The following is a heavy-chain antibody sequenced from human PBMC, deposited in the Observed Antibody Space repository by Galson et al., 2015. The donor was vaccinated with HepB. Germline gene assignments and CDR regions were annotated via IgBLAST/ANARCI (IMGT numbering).Heavy chain of an antibody. J-gene: IGHJ4*02. CDR1: GFTVNNNY. Sequence: SLRLSCAASGFTVNNNYMTWVRQAPGKGLEWVSVIHSGGSIFYADPAKGRFTISRDNSKNTLYLQMNSLRADDTAMYYCARNPPYCPRTICYAGLAVDWGQGTLVIVSS. CDR3: ARNPPYCPRTICYAGLAVD. V-gene: IGHV3-53*01. D-gene: IGHD2-21*01. CDR2: IHSGGSI.